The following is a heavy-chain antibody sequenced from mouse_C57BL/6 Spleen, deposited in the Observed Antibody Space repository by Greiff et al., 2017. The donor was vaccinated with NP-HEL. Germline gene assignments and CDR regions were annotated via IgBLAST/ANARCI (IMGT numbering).Heavy chain of an antibody. CDR2: IHPNSGST. Sequence: QVQLQQSGAELVKPGASVKLSCKASGYTFTSYWMHWVKQRPGQGLEWIGMIHPNSGSTNYNEKFKSKATLTVDKSSSTAYMQLSSLTSEDSAVYYCATDYDDRFAYWGQGTLVTVSA. J-gene: IGHJ3*01. CDR1: GYTFTSYW. D-gene: IGHD2-4*01. V-gene: IGHV1-64*01. CDR3: ATDYDDRFAY.